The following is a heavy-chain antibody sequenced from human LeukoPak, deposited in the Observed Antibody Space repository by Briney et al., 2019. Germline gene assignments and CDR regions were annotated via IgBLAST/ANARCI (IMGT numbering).Heavy chain of an antibody. V-gene: IGHV3-30-3*01. CDR2: ISYDGGNK. J-gene: IGHJ3*02. Sequence: QPGGSLRLSCAASGFTFSSYAMHWVRQAPGKGLEWVAVISYDGGNKYYADSVKGRFTISRDNSKNTLYLQMNSLRAEDTAVYYCARDLGIWGQGTMVTVSS. CDR3: ARDLGI. CDR1: GFTFSSYA.